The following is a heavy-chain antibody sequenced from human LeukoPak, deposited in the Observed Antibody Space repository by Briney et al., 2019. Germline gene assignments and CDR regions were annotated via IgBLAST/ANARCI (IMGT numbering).Heavy chain of an antibody. D-gene: IGHD3-22*01. Sequence: GRSLRLSCAASGFRFSSYGMHWVRQAPGKGLEWVAVISYDGSNKYYADSVKGRFTISRDNSKNTLYLQMNSLRAEDTAVYYCAKLHYYDSSGYPDYFDYWGQGTLVTVSS. V-gene: IGHV3-30*18. CDR3: AKLHYYDSSGYPDYFDY. J-gene: IGHJ4*02. CDR2: ISYDGSNK. CDR1: GFRFSSYG.